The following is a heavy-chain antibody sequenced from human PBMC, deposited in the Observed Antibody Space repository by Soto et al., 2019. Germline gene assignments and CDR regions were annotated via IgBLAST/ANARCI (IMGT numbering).Heavy chain of an antibody. V-gene: IGHV3-43*01. D-gene: IGHD4-17*01. CDR1: GFNFDYYT. J-gene: IGHJ6*02. Sequence: GGSLRLSCAASGFNFDYYTMHWVRQAPGKGLEWVSLISWDGGSTYYADSVKGRFTISRDNSKNSLYLQMNSLRTEDTALYYCAKDTYXDAVYGDLEYYYYGMDVWGQGTTVTVSS. CDR2: ISWDGGST. CDR3: AKDTYXDAVYGDLEYYYYGMDV.